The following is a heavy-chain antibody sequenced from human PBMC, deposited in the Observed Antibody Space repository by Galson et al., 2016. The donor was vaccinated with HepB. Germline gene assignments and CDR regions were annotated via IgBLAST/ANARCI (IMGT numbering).Heavy chain of an antibody. V-gene: IGHV3-7*01. CDR1: GFNFNDHW. J-gene: IGHJ4*02. D-gene: IGHD3-10*01. CDR3: SREMSGSYFD. Sequence: SLRLSCAASGFNFNDHWMNWVRQAPGKGLEWVANIKGDGTVSYYVDSLRGRFTISRDNAKNSLYLQMNGLRVDDTAVYYCSREMSGSYFDWGQGTLVTVAS. CDR2: IKGDGTVS.